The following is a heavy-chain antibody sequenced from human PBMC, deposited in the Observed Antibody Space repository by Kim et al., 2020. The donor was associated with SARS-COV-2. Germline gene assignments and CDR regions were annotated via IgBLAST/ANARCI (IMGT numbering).Heavy chain of an antibody. CDR3: AKDMSRVEVYYYGSGSRTDAFDI. Sequence: GGSLRLSCAASGFTFDDYAMHWVRQAPGKGLEWVSLISGDGGSTYYADSVKGRFTISRDNSKNSLYLQMNSLRTEDTALYYCAKDMSRVEVYYYGSGSRTDAFDIWGQGTMVTVSS. J-gene: IGHJ3*02. CDR2: ISGDGGST. CDR1: GFTFDDYA. V-gene: IGHV3-43*02. D-gene: IGHD3-10*01.